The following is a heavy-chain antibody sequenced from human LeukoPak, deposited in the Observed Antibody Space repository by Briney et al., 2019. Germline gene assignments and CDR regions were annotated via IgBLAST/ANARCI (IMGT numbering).Heavy chain of an antibody. CDR2: IYHTGST. Sequence: SETLSLTCTVSGDSISSGYYWGWIRQSPGKGLEWIGSIYHTGSTNYNPSLHRRVTMSVVTSKSQFSLSLRSVTAADTAVYYCANVIKCSSLSCDAFGPWGQGTPVTVSS. CDR1: GDSISSGYY. J-gene: IGHJ5*02. CDR3: ANVIKCSSLSCDAFGP. D-gene: IGHD2-2*01. V-gene: IGHV4-38-2*02.